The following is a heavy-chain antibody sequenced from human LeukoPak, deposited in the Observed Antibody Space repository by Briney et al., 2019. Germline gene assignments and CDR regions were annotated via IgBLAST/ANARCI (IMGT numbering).Heavy chain of an antibody. D-gene: IGHD1-26*01. CDR1: GFTFRNYG. J-gene: IGHJ4*02. CDR3: AEWELLPTADH. CDR2: ILYDGSKT. V-gene: IGHV3-30*02. Sequence: GGSLRLSCAASGFTFRNYGIHWVRQAPGKGLEWVAFILYDGSKTYYADSVKGRFTISRDNSKNTLYLQMNSLRDDDTALYYCAEWELLPTADHWGQGTLVTVSS.